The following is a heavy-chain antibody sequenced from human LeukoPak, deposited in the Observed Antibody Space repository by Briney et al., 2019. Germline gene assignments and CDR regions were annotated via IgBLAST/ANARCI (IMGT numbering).Heavy chain of an antibody. CDR2: IGTACDT. J-gene: IGHJ4*02. CDR1: GLTFSSYD. D-gene: IGHD1-26*01. V-gene: IGHV3-13*04. CDR3: ARFHPVGARRFDY. Sequence: GGSLRLSCAASGLTFSSYDMHWVRQATGKGLEWVSAIGTACDTYYTGSVKGRVTIPRENAKNSLYLQMTSLRAGDTAVYYCARFHPVGARRFDYWGQGTLVTVSS.